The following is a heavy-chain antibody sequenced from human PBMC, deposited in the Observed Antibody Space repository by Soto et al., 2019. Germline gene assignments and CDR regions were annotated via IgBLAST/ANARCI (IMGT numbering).Heavy chain of an antibody. CDR3: AKDRTPSLGYSGYDCFDY. D-gene: IGHD5-12*01. J-gene: IGHJ4*02. Sequence: EVQLLESGGGLVQPGGSLRLSCAASGFTFSNYAMSRVRQAPGKGLEWVSAISGSGGSTYYADSVKGRFTISRDNSKNTLYLQMNSLRAEDTAVYYCAKDRTPSLGYSGYDCFDYWGQGTLVTVSS. CDR1: GFTFSNYA. CDR2: ISGSGGST. V-gene: IGHV3-23*01.